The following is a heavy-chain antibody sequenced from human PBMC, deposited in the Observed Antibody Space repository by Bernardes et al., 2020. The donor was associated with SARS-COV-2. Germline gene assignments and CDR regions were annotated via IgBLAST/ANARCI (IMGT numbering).Heavy chain of an antibody. D-gene: IGHD6-13*01. Sequence: SETLTSTCAVYGGSFRGSYWSWIRQPPGPGLEWIGEINHSGSTNYNPSLKSRVSISVDTSKNQFSLKLSSVTAADTAVYYCARVRAAASLGWFDPWGQGTLVTGSS. CDR3: ARVRAAASLGWFDP. V-gene: IGHV4-34*01. CDR1: GGSFRGSY. J-gene: IGHJ5*02. CDR2: INHSGST.